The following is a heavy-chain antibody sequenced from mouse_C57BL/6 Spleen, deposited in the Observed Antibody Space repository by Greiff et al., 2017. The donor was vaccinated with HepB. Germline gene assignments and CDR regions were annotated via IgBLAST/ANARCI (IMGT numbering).Heavy chain of an antibody. CDR1: GYTFTTYP. CDR2: FHPYNDDT. V-gene: IGHV1-47*01. D-gene: IGHD2-5*01. CDR3: ARGRAYYSNYAAMDY. J-gene: IGHJ4*01. Sequence: VHLVESGAELVKPGASVKMSCKASGYTFTTYPIEWMKQNHGKSLEWIGNFHPYNDDTKYNEKFKGKATLTVEKSSSTVYLELSRLTSDDSAVYYCARGRAYYSNYAAMDYWGQGTSVTVSS.